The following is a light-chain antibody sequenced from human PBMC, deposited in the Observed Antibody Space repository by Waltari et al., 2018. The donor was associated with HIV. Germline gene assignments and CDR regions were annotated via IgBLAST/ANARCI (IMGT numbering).Light chain of an antibody. V-gene: IGKV3-11*01. J-gene: IGKJ2*03. CDR3: QQRSNWPYS. Sequence: EIVLTQSPATLSLSPGERATLSCRASQSVSSYLAWYQQKPGQAPRLLIYDASNRATSIPARFSGSGSGTDFTLTISSLEPEDFAVYYCQQRSNWPYSFSQGTKLEIK. CDR2: DAS. CDR1: QSVSSY.